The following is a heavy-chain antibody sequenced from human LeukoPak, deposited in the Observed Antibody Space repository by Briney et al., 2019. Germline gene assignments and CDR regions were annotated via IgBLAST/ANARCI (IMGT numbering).Heavy chain of an antibody. V-gene: IGHV3-9*03. CDR3: ASGHDYGDLDY. Sequence: GRSLRLSCAASGFTFDDYAMHWVRQAPGKGLEWVSGISWNSGSIGYADSVKGRFTISRDNAKNSLYLQMNSLRAEDMALYYCASGHDYGDLDYWGQGTLVTVSS. J-gene: IGHJ4*02. D-gene: IGHD4-17*01. CDR1: GFTFDDYA. CDR2: ISWNSGSI.